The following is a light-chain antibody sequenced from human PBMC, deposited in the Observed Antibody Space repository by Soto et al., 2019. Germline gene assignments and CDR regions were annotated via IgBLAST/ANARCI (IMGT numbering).Light chain of an antibody. Sequence: EIVMTQSPATLSVSPGERATLSCRASQSISSNLAWYQQKPGQAPRLLIYGASTRATGLPATFSGSGSGTEFTLTISSLQSEGFAVYYCQQYNNWPFTFGPGTKVDIK. J-gene: IGKJ3*01. CDR3: QQYNNWPFT. CDR2: GAS. V-gene: IGKV3-15*01. CDR1: QSISSN.